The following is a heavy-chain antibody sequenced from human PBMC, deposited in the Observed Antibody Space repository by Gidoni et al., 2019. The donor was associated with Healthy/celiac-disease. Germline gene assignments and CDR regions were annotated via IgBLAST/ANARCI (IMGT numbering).Heavy chain of an antibody. CDR2: INHSGST. CDR1: GGSFTGYY. CDR3: ARRTGRIQLWSGNFDY. Sequence: QVQLQQWGAGLLKPSETLSLTCAVHGGSFTGYYWSWIRQPPGKGLEWIGEINHSGSTNYNPSLKSRVTISVDTSKNQFSLKLSSVTAADTAVYYCARRTGRIQLWSGNFDYWGQGTLVTVSS. J-gene: IGHJ4*02. V-gene: IGHV4-34*01. D-gene: IGHD5-18*01.